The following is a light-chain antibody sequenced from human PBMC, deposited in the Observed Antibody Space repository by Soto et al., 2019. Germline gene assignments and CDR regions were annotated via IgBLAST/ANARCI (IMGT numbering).Light chain of an antibody. CDR2: DAS. Sequence: EIVLTQSPDTLSLSPGERATLSCRASQSVTSSYLAWYQQRPGQAPRLLIYDASSRATGIPARFSGSGSGTDFTLTICRLEPEDFAVYYCQQYGSSPRLTFGGGTKVEIK. CDR3: QQYGSSPRLT. V-gene: IGKV3-20*01. J-gene: IGKJ4*01. CDR1: QSVTSSY.